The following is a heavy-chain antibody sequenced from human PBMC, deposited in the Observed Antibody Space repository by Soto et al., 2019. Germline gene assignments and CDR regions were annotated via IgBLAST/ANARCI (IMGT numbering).Heavy chain of an antibody. CDR1: GYTFTSYG. J-gene: IGHJ4*02. Sequence: QVQLVQSGAEVKKPGASVKVSCKASGYTFTSYGISWVRQAPGQGLEWMGWISAYNGNTNYAQKLQSRVTMTTDTSTSTAYMELRSLRSDDTAVYYCARDHERYCSGGSCYPRYWGQGTLVTVSS. V-gene: IGHV1-18*01. D-gene: IGHD2-15*01. CDR3: ARDHERYCSGGSCYPRY. CDR2: ISAYNGNT.